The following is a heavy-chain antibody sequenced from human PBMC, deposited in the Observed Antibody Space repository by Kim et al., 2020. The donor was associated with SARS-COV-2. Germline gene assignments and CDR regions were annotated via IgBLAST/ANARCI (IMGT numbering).Heavy chain of an antibody. J-gene: IGHJ3*02. V-gene: IGHV3-48*04. CDR3: VRENYGAFDI. CDR1: GFTLSLYS. Sequence: GGSLRLSCATSGFTLSLYSMNWVRQAPGKGLEWVSHISDFSTTTKYADSVKGRFTISRDNTKNSLYLQMNGLRAEDTAVYYCVRENYGAFDIWGQGTMVT. CDR2: ISDFSTTT. D-gene: IGHD3-10*01.